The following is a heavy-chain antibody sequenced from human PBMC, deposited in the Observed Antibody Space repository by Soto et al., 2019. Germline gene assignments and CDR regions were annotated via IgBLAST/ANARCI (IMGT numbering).Heavy chain of an antibody. CDR2: IFYSGST. Sequence: SETLSLTCTVSGGSINSGDFYWIWIRQPPGKGLEWIGYIFYSGSTYYNPSLKSRLTMSVDTSKNQFSLKLGSVTAADTAVYYCTRDTRGHGYNHGTFDYWGQGTLVTVSS. D-gene: IGHD5-12*01. V-gene: IGHV4-30-4*01. J-gene: IGHJ4*02. CDR1: GGSINSGDFY. CDR3: TRDTRGHGYNHGTFDY.